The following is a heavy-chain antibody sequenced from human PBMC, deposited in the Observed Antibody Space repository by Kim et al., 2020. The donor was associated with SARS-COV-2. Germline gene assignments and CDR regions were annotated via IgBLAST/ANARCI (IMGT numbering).Heavy chain of an antibody. CDR1: GFTFSSYA. D-gene: IGHD2-15*01. J-gene: IGHJ6*01. V-gene: IGHV3-30*04. Sequence: GGSLRLSCAASGFTFSSYAMHWVRQAPGKGLEWVAVISYDGSNKYYADSVKGRFTISRDNSKNTLYLQMNSLRAEDTAVYYCARDSGQIYDPFYGMDVWG. CDR2: ISYDGSNK. CDR3: ARDSGQIYDPFYGMDV.